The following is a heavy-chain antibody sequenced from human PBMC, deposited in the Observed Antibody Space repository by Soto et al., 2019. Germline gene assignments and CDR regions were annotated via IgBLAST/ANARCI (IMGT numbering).Heavy chain of an antibody. CDR3: ARESYDFWSGYYSGPPPNWFDP. CDR1: GFTVSSNY. J-gene: IGHJ5*02. D-gene: IGHD3-3*01. V-gene: IGHV3-53*05. CDR2: IYSGGST. Sequence: PGGSLRLSCAASGFTVSSNYMSWVRQAPGKGLEWVSVIYSGGSTYYADSVKGRFTISRDNSKNTLYLQMNSLRSEDTAVYYCARESYDFWSGYYSGPPPNWFDPWGQGTLVTVSS.